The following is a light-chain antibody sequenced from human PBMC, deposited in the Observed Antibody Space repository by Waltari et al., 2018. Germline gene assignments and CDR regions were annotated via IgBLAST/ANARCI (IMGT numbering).Light chain of an antibody. CDR3: HQYGSTPLT. CDR2: GAS. V-gene: IGKV3-20*01. Sequence: EIVLTQSPGTLSLSPGERATLSCRASQSLDSGYVAWFQQIPGQAPRLLIYGASSRATGIPDRFSGSGSGTDFTLTITRLEPEDFAVYYCHQYGSTPLTFGGGTKVEVK. J-gene: IGKJ4*01. CDR1: QSLDSGY.